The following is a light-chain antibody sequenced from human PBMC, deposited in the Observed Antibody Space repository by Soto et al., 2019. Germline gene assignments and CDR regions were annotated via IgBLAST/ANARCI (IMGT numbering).Light chain of an antibody. CDR1: SSNIGSNY. J-gene: IGLJ2*01. V-gene: IGLV1-47*01. CDR2: RNN. Sequence: QSVLTQPPSASGTPGQRVTISCSASSSNIGSNYVYWYQQLPGTAPKLLIYRNNQRPSGVPDRFSGSKSGTSASLAISGLRSEDEADYYCAAWDDSLSVVVFGGGTQLTVL. CDR3: AAWDDSLSVVV.